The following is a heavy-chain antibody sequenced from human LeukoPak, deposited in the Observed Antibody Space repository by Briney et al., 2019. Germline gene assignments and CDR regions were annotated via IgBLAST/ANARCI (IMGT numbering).Heavy chain of an antibody. CDR2: ITDAVGST. J-gene: IGHJ4*02. CDR1: GFIFSDYA. Sequence: GGSLRLSCAASGFIFSDYAMRWVRQAPGKGLEWVSAITDAVGSTHYADSVKGRFTISSDNSKNTVYLQMNSLRPEDMAVYYCAKEIFSGLLYIDYWGQGTLVTVSS. CDR3: AKEIFSGLLYIDY. D-gene: IGHD5-12*01. V-gene: IGHV3-23*01.